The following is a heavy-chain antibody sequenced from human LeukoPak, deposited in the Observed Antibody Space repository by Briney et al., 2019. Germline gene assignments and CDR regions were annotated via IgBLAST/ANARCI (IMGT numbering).Heavy chain of an antibody. D-gene: IGHD6-13*01. CDR1: GGSFSGYY. CDR2: INHSGST. Sequence: SETLSLTCAVYGGSFSGYYWSWIRQPPGKGLEGIGEINHSGSTNYNPSLKSRATISVDTSKNQFSLKLSSVTAADTAVYYCASLTIAATPNFDYWGQGTLVTVSS. V-gene: IGHV4-34*01. J-gene: IGHJ4*02. CDR3: ASLTIAATPNFDY.